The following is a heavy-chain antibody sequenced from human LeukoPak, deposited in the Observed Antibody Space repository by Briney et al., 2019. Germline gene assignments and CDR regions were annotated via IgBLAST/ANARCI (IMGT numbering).Heavy chain of an antibody. CDR2: INSDGSST. Sequence: GGSLRLSCAASGFTFSSYWMHWVRQAPGKGLVWVSRINSDGSSTSYADSVKGRSTISRDNAKDSLSLQMSSLRAEDTALYYCARENNPRATRSFDYWGLGTLVPVSS. CDR1: GFTFSSYW. V-gene: IGHV3-74*01. J-gene: IGHJ4*02. CDR3: ARENNPRATRSFDY. D-gene: IGHD1-14*01.